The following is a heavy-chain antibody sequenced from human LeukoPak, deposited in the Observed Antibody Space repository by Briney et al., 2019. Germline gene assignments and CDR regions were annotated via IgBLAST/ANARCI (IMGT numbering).Heavy chain of an antibody. V-gene: IGHV1-46*01. Sequence: GASVKVSCKASGYTFTSNYIHWVRQAPGQGLEWMGMIYPRDGSTSYAQKFQGRVTMTRDTSTSIVYMELSSLTSEDTAVYYCAKGSPLDPGAGQSYYYGMGVWGQGTTVTVSS. D-gene: IGHD1-14*01. CDR2: IYPRDGST. J-gene: IGHJ6*02. CDR3: AKGSPLDPGAGQSYYYGMGV. CDR1: GYTFTSNY.